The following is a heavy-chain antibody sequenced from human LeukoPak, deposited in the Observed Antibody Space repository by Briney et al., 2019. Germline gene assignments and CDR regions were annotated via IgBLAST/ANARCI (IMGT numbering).Heavy chain of an antibody. D-gene: IGHD3-3*01. CDR3: ARGTYEDY. J-gene: IGHJ4*02. V-gene: IGHV4-59*01. Sequence: SETLSLTCTVSGGSISSYYWSWIRQPPGKGLEWIGYISHSGSTTYNPSLKSRVTISGDTSKNHFSLRLTSVTAADTAVYYCARGTYEDYWGQGTLVTVSS. CDR1: GGSISSYY. CDR2: ISHSGST.